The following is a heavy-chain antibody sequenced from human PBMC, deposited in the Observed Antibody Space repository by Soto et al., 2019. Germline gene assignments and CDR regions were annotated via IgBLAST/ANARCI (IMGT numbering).Heavy chain of an antibody. V-gene: IGHV1-46*03. CDR2: INPSGGNA. CDR3: ATYCGIGGCPPGPWN. Sequence: QVQLVQSGPEVKKPGASVKVSCKASGYSFITYMHWVRQAPGQGLEWMAIINPSGGNANYAQKFQGRVSLTRDTFTTTVFMELSSLRSEDTAVYDCATYCGIGGCPPGPWNWGPGTMVTVSS. D-gene: IGHD2-15*01. J-gene: IGHJ3*01. CDR1: GYSFITY.